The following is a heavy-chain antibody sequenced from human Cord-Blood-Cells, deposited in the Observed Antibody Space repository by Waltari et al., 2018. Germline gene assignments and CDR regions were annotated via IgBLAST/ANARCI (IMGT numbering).Heavy chain of an antibody. D-gene: IGHD1-26*01. Sequence: EVRLVYSGADSVQPGGCLPRSTAASRLPFSSFAMRWGRQAPGTGLEWVSAITGSGGSTYYADSVRGRFTISRDNSKNTLYLQMNSRRAEDTAVYYCAKDSAGATDYWGQGTLVTVSS. V-gene: IGHV3-23*04. J-gene: IGHJ4*02. CDR1: RLPFSSFA. CDR2: ITGSGGST. CDR3: AKDSAGATDY.